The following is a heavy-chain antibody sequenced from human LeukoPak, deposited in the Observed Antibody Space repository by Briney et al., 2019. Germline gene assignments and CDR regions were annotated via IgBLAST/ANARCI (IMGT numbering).Heavy chain of an antibody. J-gene: IGHJ6*02. CDR2: INTNTGNP. CDR1: GYTFTSYA. V-gene: IGHV7-4-1*02. Sequence: ASVKVSCKASGYTFTSYAMHWVRQAPGQGLEWMGWINTNTGNPTYAQGFTGRFVFSLDTSVSTAYLQISSLKAEDTAVYYCARGLGSSWSLQHYYYYYGMDVWGQGTTVTVSS. CDR3: ARGLGSSWSLQHYYYYYGMDV. D-gene: IGHD6-13*01.